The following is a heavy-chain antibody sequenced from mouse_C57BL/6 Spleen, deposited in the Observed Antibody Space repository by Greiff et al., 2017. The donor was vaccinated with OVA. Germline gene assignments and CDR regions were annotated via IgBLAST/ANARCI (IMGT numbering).Heavy chain of an antibody. CDR1: GYTFTRYW. CDR3: ARGHYYGSSFYFDY. V-gene: IGHV1-64*01. Sequence: QVQLQQPGAELVKPGASVTLSCKASGYTFTRYWMHWVKQRPGQGLEWIGMIHPNSGSTNYNEKFKSKATLTVDKSSSTAYMQLSSLTSEDSAVYYCARGHYYGSSFYFDYWGQGTTLTVSS. CDR2: IHPNSGST. D-gene: IGHD1-1*01. J-gene: IGHJ2*01.